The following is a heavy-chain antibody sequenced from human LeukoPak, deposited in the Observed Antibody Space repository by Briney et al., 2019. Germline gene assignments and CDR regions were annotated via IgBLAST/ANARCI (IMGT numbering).Heavy chain of an antibody. V-gene: IGHV1-69*05. CDR2: IIPIFGTA. Sequence: ASVKVSCKASGGTFSSYAISWVRQDPGQGLEWMGGIIPIFGTANYAQKFQGRVTITTDESTSTAYMELSSLRSEDTAVYYCARSDRDGYNFPPAYFDYWGQGTLVTVSS. J-gene: IGHJ4*02. CDR3: ARSDRDGYNFPPAYFDY. D-gene: IGHD5-24*01. CDR1: GGTFSSYA.